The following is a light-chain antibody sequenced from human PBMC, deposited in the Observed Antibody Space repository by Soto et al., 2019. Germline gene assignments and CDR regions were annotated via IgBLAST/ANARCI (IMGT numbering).Light chain of an antibody. Sequence: EIVLTQSPATLSVSLVDSATLSCRDSQSVSLSLAWFQMRPGQPPRLLIYGASTRATDIPARFSGSGSGTDFTLTISSLQSEDLAVYFCQKYHIWPSWTVGKGNKVDIK. V-gene: IGKV3-15*01. J-gene: IGKJ1*01. CDR3: QKYHIWPSWT. CDR1: QSVSLS. CDR2: GAS.